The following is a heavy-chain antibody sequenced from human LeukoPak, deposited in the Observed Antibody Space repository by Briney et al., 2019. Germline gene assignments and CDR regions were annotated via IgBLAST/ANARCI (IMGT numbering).Heavy chain of an antibody. CDR3: TRGVVPAAISSFDY. CDR1: GFTFGDYA. J-gene: IGHJ4*02. CDR2: IRTKAYGGTT. D-gene: IGHD2-2*01. V-gene: IGHV3-49*03. Sequence: GGSLRLSCTASGFTFGDYAMSWFRQAPGKGLEWVGFIRTKAYGGTTEYAASVKGRFTISRDDSKSIAYLQMNSLKTEDTAVYYCTRGVVPAAISSFDYWGQGTLVTVSS.